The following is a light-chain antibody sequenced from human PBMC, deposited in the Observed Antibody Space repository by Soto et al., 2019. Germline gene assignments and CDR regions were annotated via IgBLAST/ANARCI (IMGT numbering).Light chain of an antibody. CDR3: QQYGGSPRT. V-gene: IGKV3D-15*02. CDR2: GAS. J-gene: IGKJ1*01. CDR1: QSVSSN. Sequence: EIVMRQSPATLSVSRGERATLPFRASQSVSSNLAWYQQKPGQAPRLLIYGASTRATGIPDRFSGSGSGTDFTLTITRLEPEDFAVYYCQQYGGSPRTFGQGTKVDI.